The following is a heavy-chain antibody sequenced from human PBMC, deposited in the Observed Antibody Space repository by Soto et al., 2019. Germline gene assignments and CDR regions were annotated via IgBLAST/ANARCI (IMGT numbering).Heavy chain of an antibody. J-gene: IGHJ6*02. CDR1: GFTFSSYS. CDR3: AREGKAVAGMDV. D-gene: IGHD6-19*01. CDR2: ISSSSSYI. Sequence: PGGSLRLSCAASGFTFSSYSMNWVRQAPGKRLEWVSSISSSSSYIYYADSVKGRFTISRDNAKNSLYLQMNSLRAEDTAVYYCAREGKAVAGMDVWGQGTTVTVSS. V-gene: IGHV3-21*01.